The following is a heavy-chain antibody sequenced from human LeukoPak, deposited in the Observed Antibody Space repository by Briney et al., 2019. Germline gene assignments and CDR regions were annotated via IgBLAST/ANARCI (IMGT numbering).Heavy chain of an antibody. CDR1: GYTFTSYG. CDR2: ISAYNGNT. V-gene: IGHV1-18*01. Sequence: ASVKVSCKASGYTFTSYGISWVRQAPGQGLEWMGWISAYNGNTNYAQKLQGRVTMTTGTSTSTAYMELRSLRSDDTAVYYCARGARLGGYYGSGSYSSYYYYYYMDVWGKGTTVTVSS. CDR3: ARGARLGGYYGSGSYSSYYYYYYMDV. D-gene: IGHD3-10*01. J-gene: IGHJ6*03.